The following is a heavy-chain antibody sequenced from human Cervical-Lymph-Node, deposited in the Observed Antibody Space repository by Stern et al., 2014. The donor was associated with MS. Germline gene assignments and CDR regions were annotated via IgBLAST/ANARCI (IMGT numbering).Heavy chain of an antibody. CDR2: ISPKTGSA. J-gene: IGHJ4*02. CDR3: ARDRGSYSDY. CDR1: GYTFTAYF. V-gene: IGHV1-2*02. D-gene: IGHD1-26*01. Sequence: VPLVQSGAEVERPGASVKVSCKASGYTFTAYFLHWVRQAPGQGLAWMGWISPKTGSATYAQKFQDRVTMTRDTSINTGYMEVSSLRSDDTAVYYCARDRGSYSDYWGQGTLVAVSS.